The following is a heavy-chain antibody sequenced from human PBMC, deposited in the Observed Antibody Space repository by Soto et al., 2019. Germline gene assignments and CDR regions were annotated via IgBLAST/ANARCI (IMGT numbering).Heavy chain of an antibody. J-gene: IGHJ4*02. V-gene: IGHV4-30-4*01. CDR3: ASSYYYGSGSHDFDY. CDR2: IYYSGST. Sequence: PSETPSLTCTVSGGSISSGDYYWSWIRQPPGKGLEWIGYIYYSGSTYYNPSLKSRVTISVDTSKNQFSLKLSSVTAADTAVYYCASSYYYGSGSHDFDYWGQGTLVTAPQ. CDR1: GGSISSGDYY. D-gene: IGHD3-10*01.